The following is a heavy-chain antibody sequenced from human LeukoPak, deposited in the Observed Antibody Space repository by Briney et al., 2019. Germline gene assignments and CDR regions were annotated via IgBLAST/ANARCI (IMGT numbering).Heavy chain of an antibody. Sequence: GGSLRLSCAASGFTFSSYSMHWVRQAPGKGLEWVAFIRYDGSNKYYADSVKGRFTISRDNSKNTLYLQMNSLRAEDTAVYYCAKDAVRFILRFTSAYYFDYWGQGTLVTVSS. V-gene: IGHV3-30*02. CDR1: GFTFSSYS. J-gene: IGHJ4*02. D-gene: IGHD3-3*01. CDR3: AKDAVRFILRFTSAYYFDY. CDR2: IRYDGSNK.